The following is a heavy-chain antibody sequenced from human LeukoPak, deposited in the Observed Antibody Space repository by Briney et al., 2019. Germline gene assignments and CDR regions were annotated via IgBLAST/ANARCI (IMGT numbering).Heavy chain of an antibody. Sequence: GGSLRLSCAASGFTFSSYGMHWVRQAPGKGLEWVAFIRYDGSNKYYADSVKGRFTISRDNSKNTLYLQMNSLRAEDTAVYYCAKDIAGAYYDILTGPTYMDVWGKGTTVTISS. J-gene: IGHJ6*03. CDR1: GFTFSSYG. CDR3: AKDIAGAYYDILTGPTYMDV. V-gene: IGHV3-30*02. CDR2: IRYDGSNK. D-gene: IGHD3-9*01.